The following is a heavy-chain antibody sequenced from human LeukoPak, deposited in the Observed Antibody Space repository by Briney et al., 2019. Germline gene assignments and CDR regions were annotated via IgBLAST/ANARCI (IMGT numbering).Heavy chain of an antibody. Sequence: SETLSLTCTVSGGSISSSSYYWGWIRQPPGNGLEWIGSIYYSGSTYYNPSLKSRVTISVDTSKNQFSLKLSSVTAADTAVYYCARHELTYYYGSGSYESNWFDPWGQGTLVTVSS. CDR1: GGSISSSSYY. CDR3: ARHELTYYYGSGSYESNWFDP. V-gene: IGHV4-39*01. J-gene: IGHJ5*02. CDR2: IYYSGST. D-gene: IGHD3-10*01.